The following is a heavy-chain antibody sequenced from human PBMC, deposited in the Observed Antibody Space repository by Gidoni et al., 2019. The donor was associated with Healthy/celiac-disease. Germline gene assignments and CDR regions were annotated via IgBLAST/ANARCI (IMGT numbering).Heavy chain of an antibody. J-gene: IGHJ4*02. CDR3: AKTVVVVAATYYFDY. D-gene: IGHD2-15*01. Sequence: EVQLLASGVGLVQPGGSLRLSCAASGFTFRSYAMSWVRQAPGKGLEWVSAISGSGGSTYYADSVKGRFTISRDNSKNTLYLQMNSLRAEDTAVYYCAKTVVVVAATYYFDYWGQGTLVTVSS. V-gene: IGHV3-23*01. CDR1: GFTFRSYA. CDR2: ISGSGGST.